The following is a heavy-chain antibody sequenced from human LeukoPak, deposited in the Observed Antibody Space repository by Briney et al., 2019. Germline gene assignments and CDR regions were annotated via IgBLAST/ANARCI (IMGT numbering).Heavy chain of an antibody. V-gene: IGHV1-8*01. CDR2: MKPDSGNS. D-gene: IGHD3-9*01. Sequence: ASVKVSCKASGYPFTSFEINWVRQATGEGLEWMGWMKPDSGNSAFAQKFRDRVTLSSNSSINTAYMEVSSLGSDDTAVYFRARGTFDYDVVTGIHYYYMDVWGTGTTVTVSS. CDR1: GYPFTSFE. J-gene: IGHJ6*03. CDR3: ARGTFDYDVVTGIHYYYMDV.